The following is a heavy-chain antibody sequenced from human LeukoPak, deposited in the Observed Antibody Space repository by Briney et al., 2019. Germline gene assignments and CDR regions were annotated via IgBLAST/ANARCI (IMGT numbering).Heavy chain of an antibody. CDR2: ISAYNGNT. J-gene: IGHJ4*02. Sequence: ASVKVSCKASGYTFTSYGISWVRQAPGQGLEWMGWISAYNGNTNYAQKLRGRVTMTTDTSTSTAYMELRSLRSDDTAVYYCARGISDFWSGYYTDYYFDYWGQGTLVTVSS. CDR1: GYTFTSYG. V-gene: IGHV1-18*01. CDR3: ARGISDFWSGYYTDYYFDY. D-gene: IGHD3-3*01.